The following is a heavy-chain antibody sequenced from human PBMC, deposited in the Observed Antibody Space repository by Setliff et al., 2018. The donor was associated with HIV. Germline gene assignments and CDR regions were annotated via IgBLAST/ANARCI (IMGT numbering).Heavy chain of an antibody. CDR2: IFNIGGA. CDR3: ARDTSGGY. D-gene: IGHD3-10*01. J-gene: IGHJ4*02. V-gene: IGHV4-59*01. CDR1: GGSIINYF. Sequence: SETLSLTCSVTGGSIINYFWGWIRMPPGKGLESIEYIFNIGGAFYSPSLNSRITISVDTSKNQFSLKLTSVTAADTAVYYCARDTSGGYWGQGTLVTVSS.